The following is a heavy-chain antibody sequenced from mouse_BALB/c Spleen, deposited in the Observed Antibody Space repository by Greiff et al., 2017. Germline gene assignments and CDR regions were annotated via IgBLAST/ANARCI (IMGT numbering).Heavy chain of an antibody. CDR2: INPSSGYT. CDR3: ARYGNYERFAY. D-gene: IGHD2-1*01. Sequence: VKVVESGAELARPGASVKMSCKASGYTFTSYTMHWVKQRPGQGLEWIGYINPSSGYTNYNQKFKDKATLTADKSSSTAYMQLSSLTSEDSAVYYCARYGNYERFAYWGQGTLVTVSA. J-gene: IGHJ3*01. CDR1: GYTFTSYT. V-gene: IGHV1-4*01.